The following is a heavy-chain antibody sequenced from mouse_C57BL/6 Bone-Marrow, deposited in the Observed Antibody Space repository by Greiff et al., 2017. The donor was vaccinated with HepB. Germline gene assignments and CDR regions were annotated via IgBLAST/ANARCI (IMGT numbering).Heavy chain of an antibody. J-gene: IGHJ3*01. D-gene: IGHD2-10*01. V-gene: IGHV14-4*01. CDR3: TTCLLWYLTSRD. CDR2: IDPENGDT. Sequence: EVQLVESGAELVRPGASVKLSCTASGFNIKDDYMHWVKQRPEQGLEWIGWIDPENGDTEYASKFQGKATITADTSSNTAYLQLSSLTSEDTAVYYCTTCLLWYLTSRDWGQGTLVTVSA. CDR1: GFNIKDDY.